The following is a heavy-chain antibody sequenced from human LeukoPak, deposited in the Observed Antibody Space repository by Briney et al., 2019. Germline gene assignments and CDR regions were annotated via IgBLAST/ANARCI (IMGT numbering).Heavy chain of an antibody. V-gene: IGHV3-30*04. CDR1: GFTFSSYV. CDR2: ISYDGSNK. D-gene: IGHD6-6*01. J-gene: IGHJ4*02. Sequence: GGSLRLSCAASGFTFSSYVMHWVRQAPGKGLEWVAVISYDGSNKYYADSVKGRFTISRDNSKNTLYLQTNSLRAEDTAVYYCAGGRSSSPYWGQGTLVTVSS. CDR3: AGGRSSSPY.